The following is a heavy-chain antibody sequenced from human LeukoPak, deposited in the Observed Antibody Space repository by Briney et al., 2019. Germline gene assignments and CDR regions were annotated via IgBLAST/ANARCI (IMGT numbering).Heavy chain of an antibody. J-gene: IGHJ4*02. V-gene: IGHV3-23*01. CDR2: VTGSGATT. D-gene: IGHD3-16*01. CDR1: GFTFSSYA. CDR3: AKAASIMITFGGGPDY. Sequence: GGSLRLSCEASGFTFSSYAMSWVRQAPGKGLEWVSVVTGSGATTYYADSVKGRFTISRDNSKNTLYLQMNSLRAEDTAVYYCAKAASIMITFGGGPDYWGQGTLVTVSS.